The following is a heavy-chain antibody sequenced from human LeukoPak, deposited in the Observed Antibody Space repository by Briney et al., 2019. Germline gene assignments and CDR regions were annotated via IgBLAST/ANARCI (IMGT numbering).Heavy chain of an antibody. V-gene: IGHV4-34*01. CDR3: ARREYSSSSWAYYFDY. J-gene: IGHJ4*02. Sequence: SETLSLTCAVYGGSFSGYYWSWIRQPPGKGLEWIGEINHSGSTNYNPSLKSRVTISVGTSKNQFSLKLSSVTAADTAVYYCARREYSSSSWAYYFDYWGQGTLVTVSS. CDR2: INHSGST. CDR1: GGSFSGYY. D-gene: IGHD6-6*01.